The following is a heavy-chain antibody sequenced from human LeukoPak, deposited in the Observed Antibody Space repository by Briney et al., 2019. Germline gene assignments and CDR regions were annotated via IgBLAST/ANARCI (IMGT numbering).Heavy chain of an antibody. CDR2: FDPEDGET. J-gene: IGHJ4*02. V-gene: IGHV1-24*01. Sequence: ASGKVSCKVSGYTLTELSMHWVRQAPGKGLEWMGGFDPEDGETIYAQKFQGRVTMTEDTSTDTAYMELSSLRSEDTAVYYCATEPMVRGVTLYWGQGTLVTVSS. D-gene: IGHD3-10*01. CDR3: ATEPMVRGVTLY. CDR1: GYTLTELS.